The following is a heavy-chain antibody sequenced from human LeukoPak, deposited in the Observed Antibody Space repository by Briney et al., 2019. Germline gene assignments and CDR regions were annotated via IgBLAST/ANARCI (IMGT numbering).Heavy chain of an antibody. J-gene: IGHJ3*02. D-gene: IGHD2-15*01. CDR3: ARGGGAAPDAFDI. CDR1: GGTFSSYD. CDR2: IIPIFGTA. Sequence: ASVKVSCKASGGTFSSYDISWVRQAPGQGLEWMGWIIPIFGTANYAQKFQGRVTITTDESTSTAYMELSSLRSEDTAVYYCARGGGAAPDAFDIWGQGTMVTVSS. V-gene: IGHV1-69*05.